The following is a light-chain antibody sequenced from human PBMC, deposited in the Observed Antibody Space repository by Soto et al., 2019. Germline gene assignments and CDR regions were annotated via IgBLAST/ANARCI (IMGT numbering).Light chain of an antibody. CDR1: QSVSSSY. CDR3: QQYGSAPLT. CDR2: GAS. J-gene: IGKJ4*01. V-gene: IGKV3-20*01. Sequence: EIVLTQSPGTLSLSPGERATLSCRASQSVSSSYLAWYQQKPGQAPRLLIYGASSRATGIPDRFSGSGSGTDFTITISSLEPEDVAVYYCQQYGSAPLTFGGGTKVEIK.